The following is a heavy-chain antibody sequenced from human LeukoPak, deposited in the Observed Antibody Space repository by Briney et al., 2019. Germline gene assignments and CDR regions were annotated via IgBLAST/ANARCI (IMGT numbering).Heavy chain of an antibody. J-gene: IGHJ3*02. Sequence: ASVKVSCKASGYTFTGYYMHWVRQAPGQGLEWMGWINPNSGGTNYAQKFQGRVTMTRDTSISTAYMELSRLRSDDTAVDYFARELSGVYYFDAFDIWAKGQWSPSLQ. CDR2: INPNSGGT. CDR1: GYTFTGYY. V-gene: IGHV1-2*02. CDR3: ARELSGVYYFDAFDI. D-gene: IGHD3-22*01.